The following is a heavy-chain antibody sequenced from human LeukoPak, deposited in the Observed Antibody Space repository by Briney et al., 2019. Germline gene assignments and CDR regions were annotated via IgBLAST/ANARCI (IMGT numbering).Heavy chain of an antibody. Sequence: GRSLRLSCAASGFTFDDYAMHWVRQAPGKGLEWVSGITWNSDTIGYADSVKGRFTISRDNAKNTLYLQMNSLRAEDAAVYYCAGVDTAMGPPLPGYWGQGTLVTVSS. CDR1: GFTFDDYA. CDR2: ITWNSDTI. D-gene: IGHD5-18*01. J-gene: IGHJ4*02. V-gene: IGHV3-9*01. CDR3: AGVDTAMGPPLPGY.